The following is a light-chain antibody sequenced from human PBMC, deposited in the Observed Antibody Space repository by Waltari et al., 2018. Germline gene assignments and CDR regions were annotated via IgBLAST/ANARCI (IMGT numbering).Light chain of an antibody. J-gene: IGLJ2*01. CDR1: SSDVGGYHY. CDR3: SSYTSSTTLLLI. V-gene: IGLV2-14*03. Sequence: QSALTQPASVSGSPGQSITISCTGTSSDVGGYHYVSWYQKHPGKAPKLLIYDVSNRPSGVSNRFSASKSGNTASLIISGLQAEDEADYYCSSYTSSTTLLLIFGGGTKLTVL. CDR2: DVS.